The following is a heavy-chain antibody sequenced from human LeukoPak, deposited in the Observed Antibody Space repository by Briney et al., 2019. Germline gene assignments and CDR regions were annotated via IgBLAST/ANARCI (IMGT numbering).Heavy chain of an antibody. V-gene: IGHV4-59*01. Sequence: SETLSLTCTVSGGSISSYYWSWIRQPSGKGLEWIGYIYYSGSNNYNPSLKSRVTISVDTSKNQFSLKLSSVTAADTAVYYCARGGVDYFDYWGQGTLVTVSS. CDR3: ARGGVDYFDY. CDR2: IYYSGSN. CDR1: GGSISSYY. J-gene: IGHJ4*02. D-gene: IGHD1-26*01.